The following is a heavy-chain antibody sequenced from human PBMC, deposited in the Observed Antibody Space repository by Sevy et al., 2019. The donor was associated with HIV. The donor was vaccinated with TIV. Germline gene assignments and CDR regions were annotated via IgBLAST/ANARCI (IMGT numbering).Heavy chain of an antibody. V-gene: IGHV3-30-3*01. CDR1: GFTCSSYA. CDR3: ARDGVYGSYLHALVDY. Sequence: GGSLRLSCAASGFTCSSYAMHWVRQAPGKGLEWVAVISYDGSNKYYADSVKGRFTISRDNSKNTLYLQMNSLRAEDTAVYYCARDGVYGSYLHALVDYWGQGTLVTVSS. CDR2: ISYDGSNK. D-gene: IGHD1-26*01. J-gene: IGHJ4*02.